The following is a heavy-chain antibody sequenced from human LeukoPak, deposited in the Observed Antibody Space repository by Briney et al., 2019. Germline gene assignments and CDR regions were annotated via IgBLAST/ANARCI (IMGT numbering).Heavy chain of an antibody. J-gene: IGHJ4*02. CDR2: IKRDGSEK. CDR1: GFTFSSYS. CDR3: ARALLKYRFDS. D-gene: IGHD3-16*01. Sequence: SGGSLRLSCAASGFTFSSYSMNWVRQAPGKGLEWVANIKRDGSEKYYVDSVKGRFTISRDNAKNSLYLQMNSLRAEDTAVYYCARALLKYRFDSWGQGTLVTVSS. V-gene: IGHV3-7*03.